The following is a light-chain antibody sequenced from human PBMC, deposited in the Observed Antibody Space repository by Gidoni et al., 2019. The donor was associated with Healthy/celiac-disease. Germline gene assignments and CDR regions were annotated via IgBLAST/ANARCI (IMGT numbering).Light chain of an antibody. J-gene: IGLJ3*02. V-gene: IGLV1-44*01. CDR1: SSNIGSNT. CDR3: AAWDDSLNGRV. Sequence: QSVLTQPPSASGTPGQGVTISCSGSSSNIGSNTVNWYQQLPGTAPKLLIYSNNQRPPGVPDRFSGSKSGTSASLAISGLQSEDEADYYCAAWDDSLNGRVFGGGTKLTVL. CDR2: SNN.